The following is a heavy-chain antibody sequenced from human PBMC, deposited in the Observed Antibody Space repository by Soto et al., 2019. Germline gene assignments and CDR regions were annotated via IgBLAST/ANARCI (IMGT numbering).Heavy chain of an antibody. CDR1: GGTFSSYA. D-gene: IGHD3-9*01. Sequence: GASVKVSCKASGGTFSSYAISWVRQAPGQGLEWMGGIIPIFGTANYAQKFQGRVTITADESTSTAYMELSSLRSEDTAVYYCVLRYSIAGYYGMDVWGQGTTVTVSS. CDR2: IIPIFGTA. V-gene: IGHV1-69*13. J-gene: IGHJ6*02. CDR3: VLRYSIAGYYGMDV.